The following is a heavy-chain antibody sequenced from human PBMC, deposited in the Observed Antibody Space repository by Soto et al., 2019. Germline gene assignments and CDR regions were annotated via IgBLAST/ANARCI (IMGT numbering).Heavy chain of an antibody. J-gene: IGHJ4*02. Sequence: SETLSVTCSFSGDSVNSDSYYWTWIRQPPGKGLEWIGYISSSGRTNYNPSLKSRVTISLDTSSNQFSLELTSVTAADTAIYYCARDIRGYSRAFDYWGQGTLVTVSS. D-gene: IGHD5-18*01. CDR3: ARDIRGYSRAFDY. V-gene: IGHV4-61*01. CDR1: GDSVNSDSYY. CDR2: ISSSGRT.